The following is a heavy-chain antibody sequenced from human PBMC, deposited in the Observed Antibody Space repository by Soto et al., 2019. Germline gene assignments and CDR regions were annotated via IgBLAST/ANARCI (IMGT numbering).Heavy chain of an antibody. CDR2: INSDGSRT. V-gene: IGHV3-74*01. Sequence: EVQLVESGGGLVQPGGSLRLSCTASGFNFSRFWTHWVRQVPGRGLVWVSHINSDGSRTSYADSVKGRFTISRDNAKNTLYLQMNSLRAEDTAVYYCARDLTYYGSAPGSDYNPISNAYWGQGTLVTVSS. D-gene: IGHD3-10*01. CDR3: ARDLTYYGSAPGSDYNPISNAY. J-gene: IGHJ4*02. CDR1: GFNFSRFW.